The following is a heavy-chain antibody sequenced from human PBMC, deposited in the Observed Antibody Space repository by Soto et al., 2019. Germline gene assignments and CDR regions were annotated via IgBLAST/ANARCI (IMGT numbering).Heavy chain of an antibody. Sequence: QVQLVQSGAEVKKPGASVRVSCKASGYTFTRYDIYWVRQATGQGLEWMGWMNPFSGNAVYTQKFQDRVTMTKETSINTAYMEMSGLRSEDKAVYYCTRRQGNHGGQGDLVNVSS. CDR3: TRRQGNH. J-gene: IGHJ4*02. CDR1: GYTFTRYD. CDR2: MNPFSGNA. V-gene: IGHV1-8*01.